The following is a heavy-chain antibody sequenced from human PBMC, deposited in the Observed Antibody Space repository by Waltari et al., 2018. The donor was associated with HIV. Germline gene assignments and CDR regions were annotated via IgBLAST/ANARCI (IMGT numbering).Heavy chain of an antibody. V-gene: IGHV1-3*01. Sequence: QVQLVQSGAEVKKPGASVKVSCKASGYTFTSYPMHWVRQAPGPRLEWMGWINAGNGNTKYSQKFQGRVTITRDTSASTAYMELSSLRSEDTAVYYCARSDIVVVPAAMPSAVDYWGQGTLVTVSS. CDR1: GYTFTSYP. CDR2: INAGNGNT. J-gene: IGHJ4*02. CDR3: ARSDIVVVPAAMPSAVDY. D-gene: IGHD2-2*01.